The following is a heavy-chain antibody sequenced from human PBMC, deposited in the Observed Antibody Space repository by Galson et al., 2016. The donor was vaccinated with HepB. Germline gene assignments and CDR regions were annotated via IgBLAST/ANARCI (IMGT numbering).Heavy chain of an antibody. Sequence: TLSLTCSASGGSISSGSYYWSWIRQPAGKALEWIGRIYTSGSTNYNPPLKSRVTISVDTSKNQFSLKLSSVTAADTAVYYCASYTVTYYSDIDYYCMDVWGKGTTVTVSS. D-gene: IGHD3-22*01. CDR3: ASYTVTYYSDIDYYCMDV. CDR2: IYTSGST. CDR1: GGSISSGSYY. V-gene: IGHV4-61*02. J-gene: IGHJ6*03.